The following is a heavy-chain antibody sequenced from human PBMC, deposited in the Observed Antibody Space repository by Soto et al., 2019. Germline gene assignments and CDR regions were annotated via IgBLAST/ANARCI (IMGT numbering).Heavy chain of an antibody. Sequence: QVQLVASGGGVVQPGRSLRLSCAASGFTFSSYAMHWVRQAPGKGLEWVAVISYDGSNKYYADSVKSRFTISRDNSKNTLYLQIKSLRAEDTAVYYCARFGQFVYGIDVWGQGTTVTVSS. J-gene: IGHJ6*02. CDR2: ISYDGSNK. V-gene: IGHV3-30-3*01. CDR3: ARFGQFVYGIDV. D-gene: IGHD3-10*01. CDR1: GFTFSSYA.